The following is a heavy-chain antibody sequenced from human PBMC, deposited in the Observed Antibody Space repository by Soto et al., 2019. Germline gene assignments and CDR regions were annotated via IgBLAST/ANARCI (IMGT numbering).Heavy chain of an antibody. CDR2: IERDDDDK. D-gene: IGHD1-20*01. CDR1: GFSITSPGMS. Sequence: SGPTLVNPTETLTLTCTFSGFSITSPGMSVSWIRQPPGRALEWLALIERDDDDKYYSTSLKTRLTISKDTRKNQVVLTMANMDPADTATYYCARSIRGPRKFNGMDVWGQGTTVTVSS. CDR3: ARSIRGPRKFNGMDV. V-gene: IGHV2-70*13. J-gene: IGHJ6*02.